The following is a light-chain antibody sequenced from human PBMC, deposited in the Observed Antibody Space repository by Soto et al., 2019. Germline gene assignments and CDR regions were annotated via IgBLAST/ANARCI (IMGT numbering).Light chain of an antibody. CDR3: QQYGSSGT. CDR1: QSVSKNY. CDR2: GAS. V-gene: IGKV3-20*01. Sequence: EIVLTQSPGTLYLSPGERATLSCRASQSVSKNYLAWYQQKPGQAPRLLIYGASNRATGIPDRFIGSGSGTDFTLTISRLEPEDFAVYYCQQYGSSGTFGQGTKVDIK. J-gene: IGKJ1*01.